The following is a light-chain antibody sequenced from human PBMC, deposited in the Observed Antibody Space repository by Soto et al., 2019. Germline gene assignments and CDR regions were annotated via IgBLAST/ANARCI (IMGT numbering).Light chain of an antibody. CDR2: AAS. Sequence: DIQMTQSPSTLSASVGDRVTITGRASQSISRYLNWYQQIPGKAPRLLIYAASNLQSGVPSRFSGSGSGTDFTLTISGLQREDFATYSCQQSYRTPLTFGGGTKVDIK. CDR3: QQSYRTPLT. CDR1: QSISRY. V-gene: IGKV1-39*01. J-gene: IGKJ4*01.